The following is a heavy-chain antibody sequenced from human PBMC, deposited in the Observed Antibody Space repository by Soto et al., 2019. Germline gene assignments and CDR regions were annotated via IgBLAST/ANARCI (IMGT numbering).Heavy chain of an antibody. J-gene: IGHJ3*02. CDR2: ISSNGGST. Sequence: EVQLVESGGGLVQPGGSLRLSCAASGFTFSRNAMHWVRQAPGKGLEYVSAISSNGGSTYYANSVKGRFTISRDNSXITLYLQMGSLRAEDMAVYYCARTVGYGSGLGAFDIWGQGTMVTVSS. CDR1: GFTFSRNA. CDR3: ARTVGYGSGLGAFDI. V-gene: IGHV3-64*01. D-gene: IGHD3-10*01.